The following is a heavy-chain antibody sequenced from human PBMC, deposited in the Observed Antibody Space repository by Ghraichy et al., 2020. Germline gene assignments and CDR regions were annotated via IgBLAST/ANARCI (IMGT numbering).Heavy chain of an antibody. D-gene: IGHD5-18*01. CDR3: ARRRQTWSAAEGDAFDI. CDR1: VGSFSGYY. CDR2: INPTGTT. J-gene: IGHJ3*02. Sequence: ETLSLTCAVYVGSFSGYYWSWIRQPPGKGLEWIGEINPTGTTNNNPSLKSRLTLLVDPSKNQFSLQLKSVTAADTAVYYCARRRQTWSAAEGDAFDIWGHGTMVTVSS. V-gene: IGHV4-34*01.